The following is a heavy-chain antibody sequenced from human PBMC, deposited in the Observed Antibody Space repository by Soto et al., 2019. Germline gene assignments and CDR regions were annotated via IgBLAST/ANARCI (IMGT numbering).Heavy chain of an antibody. J-gene: IGHJ6*02. D-gene: IGHD3-22*01. CDR2: ISAYNGNT. V-gene: IGHV1-18*01. CDR1: GYTFTSYG. CDR3: ARDYDSSGYYYNYYYGMDV. Sequence: ASVKVSCKASGYTFTSYGISWVRQAPGQGLEWMGWISAYNGNTNYAQNLQGRVTMTTDTSTSTAYMELRSLRSDDTAVYYCARDYDSSGYYYNYYYGMDVWGQGTTVTVSS.